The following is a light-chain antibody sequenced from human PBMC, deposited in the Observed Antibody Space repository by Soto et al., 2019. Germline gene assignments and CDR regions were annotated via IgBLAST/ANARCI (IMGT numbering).Light chain of an antibody. V-gene: IGKV3-15*01. CDR1: ESVSSN. Sequence: MTQSPSTLSASVGDRVTITCRASESVSSNLAWFQQKPGQAPRLLIYGASTRATGIPARFSGRGSGTEFTLTISSLQSGDFAVYYCQQYYDWLTWTFGQGTKVDIK. CDR2: GAS. CDR3: QQYYDWLTWT. J-gene: IGKJ1*01.